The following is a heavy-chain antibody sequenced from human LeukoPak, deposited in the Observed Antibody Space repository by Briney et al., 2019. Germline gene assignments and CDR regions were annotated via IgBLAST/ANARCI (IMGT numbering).Heavy chain of an antibody. J-gene: IGHJ4*02. D-gene: IGHD5-24*01. V-gene: IGHV1-2*02. Sequence: ASVKVSCKASGYTFTGYYMHWVRQAPGQGLEWMGWINPNSGGTNYAQKFQGRVTMTRDTSISTAYMELSRLRSDDTAVYYCARVATIRLPYLDYWGQGTLVILSS. CDR1: GYTFTGYY. CDR3: ARVATIRLPYLDY. CDR2: INPNSGGT.